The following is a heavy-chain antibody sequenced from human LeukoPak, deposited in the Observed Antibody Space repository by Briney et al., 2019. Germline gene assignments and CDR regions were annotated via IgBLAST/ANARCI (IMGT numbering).Heavy chain of an antibody. CDR2: ISSSSSYI. D-gene: IGHD7-27*01. J-gene: IGHJ3*02. V-gene: IGHV3-21*01. CDR3: ARDNWVSHPDAFDI. Sequence: GGSLRLSCAASGFTFSSYSMNWVRQAPGKGLEWVSSISSSSSYIYYADSVKGRFIISRDNAKNSLYLQMNSLRAEDTAVYYCARDNWVSHPDAFDIWGQGTMVTVSS. CDR1: GFTFSSYS.